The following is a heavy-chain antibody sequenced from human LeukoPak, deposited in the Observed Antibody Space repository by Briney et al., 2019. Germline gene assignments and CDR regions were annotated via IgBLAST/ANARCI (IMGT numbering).Heavy chain of an antibody. CDR1: GFTFSSYA. CDR3: AKDKNNWNYEVVDY. J-gene: IGHJ4*02. V-gene: IGHV3-23*01. CDR2: ISGSGGST. Sequence: PGGSLRLSCAASGFTFSSYAMSWVRQAPGKGLEWVSAISGSGGSTYYADSVMGRFTISRDNSKNTLYLQMDSLRAEDTAVYYCAKDKNNWNYEVVDYWGQGTLVTVSS. D-gene: IGHD1-7*01.